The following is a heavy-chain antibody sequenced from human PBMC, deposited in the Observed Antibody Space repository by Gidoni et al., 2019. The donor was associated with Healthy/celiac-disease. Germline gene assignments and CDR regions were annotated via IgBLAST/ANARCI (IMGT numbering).Heavy chain of an antibody. Sequence: QLHLQESGPGLGKPSETLSLSGTVSGASISSSSYYWGSSSQTPGKGLEGSGSIYYSGTTYCNPSLKSRVTISVDTSKYLSSLKLSSASAADTAVYYCARDGEAGYCRSTSCYIQYYYYGMDVWVQVTTVTVSS. CDR3: ARDGEAGYCRSTSCYIQYYYYGMDV. CDR1: GASISSSSYY. D-gene: IGHD2-2*02. CDR2: IYYSGTT. V-gene: IGHV4-39*07. J-gene: IGHJ6*02.